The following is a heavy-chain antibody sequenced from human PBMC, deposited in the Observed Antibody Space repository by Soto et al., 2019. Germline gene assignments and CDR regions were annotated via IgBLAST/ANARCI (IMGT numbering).Heavy chain of an antibody. CDR1: GFTLSSYA. V-gene: IGHV3-23*01. CDR3: AKEAGGTYYDY. CDR2: ISGSGDTT. D-gene: IGHD1-26*01. Sequence: GGSLRLSCAASGFTLSSYAMSWVRQAPGKGLEWVSGISGSGDTTYYADSVKGRFTISRDNSKNTLYLQMNSLRAQDTAVYYCAKEAGGTYYDYWGQGTLVTVSS. J-gene: IGHJ4*02.